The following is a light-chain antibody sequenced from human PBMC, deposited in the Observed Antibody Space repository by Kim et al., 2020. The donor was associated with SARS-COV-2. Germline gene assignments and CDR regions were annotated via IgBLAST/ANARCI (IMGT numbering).Light chain of an antibody. J-gene: IGKJ1*01. CDR2: GAS. CDR3: QQSYLNWK. CDR1: QSISNY. V-gene: IGKV1-39*01. Sequence: DIQMTQSPSSLPASVGERVTITCRASQSISNYLNWYQHKPGKAPKLLIIGASILQSGIPSRFVGSGFGTDFTLTIGSLQPEDVATYYCQQSYLNWKFGQGTKVDIK.